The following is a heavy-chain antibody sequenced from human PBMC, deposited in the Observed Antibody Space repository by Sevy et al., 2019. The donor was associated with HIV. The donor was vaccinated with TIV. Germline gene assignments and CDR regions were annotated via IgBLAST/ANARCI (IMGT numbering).Heavy chain of an antibody. D-gene: IGHD6-13*01. CDR2: INNSGGST. V-gene: IGHV3-23*01. CDR1: GFTVNTYA. J-gene: IGHJ4*02. Sequence: GGSLRLSCAVSGFTVNTYAMSWVRQAPGNGLEWVAVINNSGGSTDYADSVRGRFSISRDNPNVYLEMNSLRVEDTAVYYCVKERVGYISSWYYFDYWGQGTLVTVSS. CDR3: VKERVGYISSWYYFDY.